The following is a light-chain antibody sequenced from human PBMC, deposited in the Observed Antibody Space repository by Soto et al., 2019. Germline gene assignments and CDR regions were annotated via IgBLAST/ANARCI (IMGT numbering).Light chain of an antibody. J-gene: IGLJ2*01. V-gene: IGLV2-8*01. Sequence: QSVLTQPASVSGSPGQSITISCTGTSNDVGAYNYVSWYQQYPGKAPKLIIYEVTNRPSGVPDRFSGSKSGNTASLIVSGLQAEDEADYYCSSFAGAPVVFGGGTKVTVL. CDR1: SNDVGAYNY. CDR3: SSFAGAPVV. CDR2: EVT.